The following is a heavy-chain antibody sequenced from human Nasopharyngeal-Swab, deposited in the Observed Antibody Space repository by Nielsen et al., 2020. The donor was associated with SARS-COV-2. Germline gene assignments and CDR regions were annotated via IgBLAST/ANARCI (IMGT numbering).Heavy chain of an antibody. D-gene: IGHD4-11*01. CDR3: TTQRRPTTVNSLFDY. V-gene: IGHV3-15*01. Sequence: GGSLRLSCAASGFTFSNAWMSWVRQAPGKGLEWVGRIKSKTDGGTTEYAAPVKGRFSISRDDSKNTLYLQMDSLETEDTAVYYCTTQRRPTTVNSLFDYWGRGTLVTVSS. J-gene: IGHJ4*02. CDR1: GFTFSNAW. CDR2: IKSKTDGGTT.